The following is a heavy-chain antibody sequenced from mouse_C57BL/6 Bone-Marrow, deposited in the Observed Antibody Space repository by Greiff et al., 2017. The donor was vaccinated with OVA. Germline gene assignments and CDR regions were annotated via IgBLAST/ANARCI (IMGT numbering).Heavy chain of an antibody. Sequence: QVQLQQPGAELVRPGTSVKLSCKASGYTFTSYWMHWVKQRPGQGLEWIGVIDPSDSYTNYNQKFKGKATLTVDTSSSTAYMQLSSLTSEDYAVYYGVCFYDGYPYWYCDVWGTETTVTVCS. D-gene: IGHD2-3*01. CDR3: VCFYDGYPYWYCDV. CDR1: GYTFTSYW. J-gene: IGHJ1*03. CDR2: IDPSDSYT. V-gene: IGHV1-59*01.